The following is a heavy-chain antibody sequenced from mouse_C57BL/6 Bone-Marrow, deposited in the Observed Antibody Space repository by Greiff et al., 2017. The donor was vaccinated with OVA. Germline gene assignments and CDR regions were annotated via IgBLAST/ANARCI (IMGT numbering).Heavy chain of an antibody. Sequence: VKLMESGPGLVQPSQSLSITCTVSGFSFTRSGVHWVRQSPGKGLEWLGVLWSGGSTDYNAAFIYRLSISKDNSKSQVFFKMNKLQAEDTAIYYWARRNYDYDRGYYAMDYWGQGTSVTVSS. V-gene: IGHV2-2*01. CDR2: LWSGGST. D-gene: IGHD2-4*01. CDR1: GFSFTRSG. CDR3: ARRNYDYDRGYYAMDY. J-gene: IGHJ4*01.